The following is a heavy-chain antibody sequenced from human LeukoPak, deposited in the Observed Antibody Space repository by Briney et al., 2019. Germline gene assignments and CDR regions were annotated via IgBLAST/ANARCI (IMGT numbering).Heavy chain of an antibody. D-gene: IGHD6-13*01. V-gene: IGHV4-4*07. Sequence: SETLSLTCTVSGGSISSHYWSWVRQPAGKGLEWIGNIYPSGTTYYNPSLKTRVTISVDTSKNQFSLKLSSVTAADTAVYFCARAYSSSWYFNWFDPWGQGTLVTVSS. CDR1: GGSISSHY. CDR2: IYPSGTT. J-gene: IGHJ5*02. CDR3: ARAYSSSWYFNWFDP.